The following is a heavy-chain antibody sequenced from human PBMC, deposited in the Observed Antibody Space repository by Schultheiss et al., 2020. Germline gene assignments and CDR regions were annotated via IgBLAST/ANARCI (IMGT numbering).Heavy chain of an antibody. J-gene: IGHJ3*02. V-gene: IGHV4-31*03. CDR3: ARDILWFGETGAFDI. Sequence: SCTVSGGSISSGGYYWSWIRQHPGKGLEWIGYIYYSGSTYYNPSLKSRVTISVDTSKNQFSLKLSSVTAADTAVYYCARDILWFGETGAFDIWGQGTMVTVSS. D-gene: IGHD3-10*01. CDR1: GGSISSGGYY. CDR2: IYYSGST.